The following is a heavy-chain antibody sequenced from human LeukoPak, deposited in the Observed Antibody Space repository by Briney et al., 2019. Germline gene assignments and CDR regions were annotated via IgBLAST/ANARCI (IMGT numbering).Heavy chain of an antibody. D-gene: IGHD4-17*01. V-gene: IGHV4-4*02. J-gene: IGHJ5*02. Sequence: SETLSLTCTVSGGSISSSNWWSWVRQPPGKGLEWIGEIYHSGSTNYNPSLKSRVTISVDKSKNQFSLKLSSVTAADTAVYYCARQKYGDYVEETGLDPWGQGTLVTVSS. CDR1: GGSISSSNW. CDR2: IYHSGST. CDR3: ARQKYGDYVEETGLDP.